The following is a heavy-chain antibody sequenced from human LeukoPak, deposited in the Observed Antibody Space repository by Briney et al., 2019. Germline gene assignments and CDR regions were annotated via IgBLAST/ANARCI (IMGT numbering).Heavy chain of an antibody. J-gene: IGHJ4*02. D-gene: IGHD2-21*02. CDR1: GFNFTNYN. V-gene: IGHV3-21*01. Sequence: GGSLRLSCAASGFNFTNYNMNWVRQAPGKGLEWVSSIHSSSGSIYYADSLKGRFTISRDNAKNSLYLQMNSLRAEDTAVYYCAKDRCRLGDCYFDYWGQGTLVTVSS. CDR2: IHSSSGSI. CDR3: AKDRCRLGDCYFDY.